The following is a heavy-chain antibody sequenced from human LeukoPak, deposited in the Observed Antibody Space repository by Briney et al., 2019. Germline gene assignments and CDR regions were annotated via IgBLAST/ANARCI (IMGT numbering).Heavy chain of an antibody. CDR1: GFTFSSYS. CDR2: ISSSSSTI. V-gene: IGHV3-48*01. Sequence: GGSLRLSCAASGFTFSSYSMNWVRQAPGKGLEWVSYISSSSSTIYYADSVKGRFTISRDNAKNSLYLQMNSLRAEDTAVYYCARGDSTKDSSGYYYPYYMDVWGKGTTVTVSS. J-gene: IGHJ6*03. D-gene: IGHD3-22*01. CDR3: ARGDSTKDSSGYYYPYYMDV.